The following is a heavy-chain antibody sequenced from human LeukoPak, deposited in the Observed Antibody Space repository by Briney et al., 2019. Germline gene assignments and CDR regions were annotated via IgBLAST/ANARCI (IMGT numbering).Heavy chain of an antibody. V-gene: IGHV3-23*01. CDR2: ISGSGGST. Sequence: PGGSLRLSCAASGFTVNTNHMHWVRQAPGKGLEWVSAISGSGGSTYYADSVKGRFTISRDNSKNTLYLQMNSLRAEDTAVYYCARSGVPLRPFEKGAFDIWGQGTMVTVSS. CDR1: GFTVNTNH. J-gene: IGHJ3*02. D-gene: IGHD3-3*01. CDR3: ARSGVPLRPFEKGAFDI.